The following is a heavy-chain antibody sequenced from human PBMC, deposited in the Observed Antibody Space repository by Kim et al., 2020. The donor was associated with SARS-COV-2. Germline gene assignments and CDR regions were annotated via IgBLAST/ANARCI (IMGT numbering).Heavy chain of an antibody. D-gene: IGHD3-3*01. CDR3: ASYPFGVEDY. J-gene: IGHJ4*02. CDR2: IYYSGST. Sequence: SETLSLTCTVSGGSISSYYWSWIRQPPGKGLEWIGYIYYSGSTNYNPSLKSRVTISVDTSKNQFSLKLSSVTAADTAVYYCASYPFGVEDYWGQGTLVTV. CDR1: GGSISSYY. V-gene: IGHV4-59*13.